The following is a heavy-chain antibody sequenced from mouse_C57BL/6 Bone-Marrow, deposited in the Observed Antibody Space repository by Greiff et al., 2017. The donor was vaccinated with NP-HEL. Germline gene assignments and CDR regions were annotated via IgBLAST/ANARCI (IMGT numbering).Heavy chain of an antibody. CDR1: GYTFTSYW. V-gene: IGHV1-53*01. Sequence: QVQLQQPGTELVKPGASVKLSCKASGYTFTSYWMHWVKQRPGQGLEWIGNINPSNGGTNYNEKFKSKATLTVDKSSSTAYMQLSSLTSEDSAVYYGARGYYYGSSYFYYAMDYWGQGTSVTVSS. CDR3: ARGYYYGSSYFYYAMDY. CDR2: INPSNGGT. D-gene: IGHD1-1*01. J-gene: IGHJ4*01.